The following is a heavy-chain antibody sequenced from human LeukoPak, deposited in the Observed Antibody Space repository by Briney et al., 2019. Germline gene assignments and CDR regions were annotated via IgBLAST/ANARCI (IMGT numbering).Heavy chain of an antibody. D-gene: IGHD3-22*01. Sequence: ASVKVSCKASGYTFTSYGISWARQAPGQGLEWMGWISAYNGNTNYAQKLQGRVTMTTDTSTSTAYMELRSLRSDDTAVYYCARSIPYYYDSKLANRFDPWGQGTLVTVSS. CDR3: ARSIPYYYDSKLANRFDP. CDR1: GYTFTSYG. CDR2: ISAYNGNT. J-gene: IGHJ5*02. V-gene: IGHV1-18*01.